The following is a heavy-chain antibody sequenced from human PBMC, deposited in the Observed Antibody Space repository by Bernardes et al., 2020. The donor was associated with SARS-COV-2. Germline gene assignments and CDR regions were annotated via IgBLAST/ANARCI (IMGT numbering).Heavy chain of an antibody. CDR2: ISWNSGSI. V-gene: IGHV3-9*01. CDR3: AKDISDGYSSSWPAD. D-gene: IGHD6-13*01. CDR1: GFTFDDYA. Sequence: GGSLRLSCAASGFTFDDYAMHWVRQAPGKGLEWVSGISWNSGSIGYADSVKGRFTISRDNAKNSLYLQMNSLRAEDTALYYCAKDISDGYSSSWPADWGQGTLVTVSS. J-gene: IGHJ4*02.